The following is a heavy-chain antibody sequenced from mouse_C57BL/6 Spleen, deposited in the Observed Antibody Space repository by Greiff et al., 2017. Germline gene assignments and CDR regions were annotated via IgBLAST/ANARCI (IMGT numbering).Heavy chain of an antibody. Sequence: QVQLQQPGAELVKPGASVKLSCKASGYTFTSYWMHWVKQRPGQGLEWIGMIHPNSGSTNYNEKLKSKATLTVDKSSSTAYKQLSSLTSKDSAVYYCARGNYYGRGDYFDYWGQGTTLTVST. CDR1: GYTFTSYW. D-gene: IGHD1-1*01. J-gene: IGHJ2*01. CDR2: IHPNSGST. CDR3: ARGNYYGRGDYFDY. V-gene: IGHV1-64*01.